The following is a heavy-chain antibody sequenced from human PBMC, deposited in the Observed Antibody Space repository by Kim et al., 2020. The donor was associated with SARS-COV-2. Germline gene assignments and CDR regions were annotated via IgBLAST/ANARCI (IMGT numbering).Heavy chain of an antibody. J-gene: IGHJ4*01. Sequence: YADTMKGRFPISRDNAKNTRDLQMNSLGAEDTAVYYCAKGYHGGSYFSSDYWGQGTMVTVSS. V-gene: IGHV3-23*01. CDR3: AKGYHGGSYFSSDY. D-gene: IGHD1-26*01.